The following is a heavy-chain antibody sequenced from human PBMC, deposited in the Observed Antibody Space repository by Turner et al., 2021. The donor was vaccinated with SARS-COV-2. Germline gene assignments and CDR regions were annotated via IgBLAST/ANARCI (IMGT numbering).Heavy chain of an antibody. CDR3: ARDRIAAAGTGWFDP. Sequence: QVQLVQSGAEVKKPGASVKVSCKASGYTFTSYDISWVRQDPGQGLEWMGWISAYNGNTNYAQKLKGRVTMTTDTSKSTAYMELRSLRSDDTAVYYCARDRIAAAGTGWFDPWGQGTLVTVSS. CDR2: ISAYNGNT. CDR1: GYTFTSYD. V-gene: IGHV1-18*01. J-gene: IGHJ5*02. D-gene: IGHD6-13*01.